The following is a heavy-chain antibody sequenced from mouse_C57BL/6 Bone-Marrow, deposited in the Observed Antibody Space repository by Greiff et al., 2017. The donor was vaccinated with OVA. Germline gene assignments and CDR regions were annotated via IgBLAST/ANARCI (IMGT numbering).Heavy chain of an antibody. CDR2: IDPETGGT. CDR1: GYTFTDYE. D-gene: IGHD1-2*01. V-gene: IGHV1-15*01. Sequence: QVQLQESGAELVRPGASVTLSCKASGYTFTDYEMHWVKQTPVHGLEWIGAIDPETGGTAYNQKFKGKAILTADKSSSTAYMELSSLTSEDSAVYFCARWYGAFDYWGQGTTLTVSS. CDR3: ARWYGAFDY. J-gene: IGHJ2*01.